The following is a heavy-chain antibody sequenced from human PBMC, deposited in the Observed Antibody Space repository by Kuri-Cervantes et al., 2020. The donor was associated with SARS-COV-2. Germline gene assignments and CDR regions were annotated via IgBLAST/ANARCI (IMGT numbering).Heavy chain of an antibody. CDR1: GFTFSSYE. CDR3: APRGEGSGFDY. J-gene: IGHJ4*02. CDR2: ISSSGSTI. D-gene: IGHD3-16*01. Sequence: GESLKISCAASGFTFSSYEMNWVRQAPGKGLEWVSYISSSGSTIYYADSVKGRFTISRDKAKNSLYLQMNSLRAEDTAVYYCAPRGEGSGFDYWGQGTLVTVSS. V-gene: IGHV3-48*03.